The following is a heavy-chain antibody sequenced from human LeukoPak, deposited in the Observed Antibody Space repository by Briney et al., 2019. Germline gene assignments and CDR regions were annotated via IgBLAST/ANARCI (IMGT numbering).Heavy chain of an antibody. CDR3: AKGTGDTAYYFDF. V-gene: IGHV3-23*01. Sequence: QSGGSLRLSCAAPGFTFSSYAMSWVRQAPGKGLEWVSGIRVSGSTYYPDSVTGRFTISRDNSENTLYLQMSGLRAEDTAIYYCAKGTGDTAYYFDFWGQGVLVTVSS. CDR1: GFTFSSYA. J-gene: IGHJ4*02. D-gene: IGHD7-27*01. CDR2: IRVSGST.